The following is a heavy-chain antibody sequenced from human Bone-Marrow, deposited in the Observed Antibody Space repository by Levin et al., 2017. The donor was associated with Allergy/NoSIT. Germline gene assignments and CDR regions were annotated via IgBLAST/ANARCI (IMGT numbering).Heavy chain of an antibody. Sequence: GESLKISCQSSGYSFTKDWIAWVRLMPGTGLEWIGIIYLGDSNTRYSPSFQGQVTISADKSISTVYLQWSSLKASDTAIYYCAKAIDNYYGSGSYPPYYWGQGTLVTVSS. CDR3: AKAIDNYYGSGSYPPYY. V-gene: IGHV5-51*01. D-gene: IGHD3-10*01. CDR2: IYLGDSNT. CDR1: GYSFTKDW. J-gene: IGHJ4*02.